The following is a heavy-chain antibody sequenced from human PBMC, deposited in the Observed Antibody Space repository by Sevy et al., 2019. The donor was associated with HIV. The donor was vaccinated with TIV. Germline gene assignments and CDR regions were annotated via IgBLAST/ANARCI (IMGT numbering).Heavy chain of an antibody. CDR2: ISYDGNIQ. Sequence: GGSLRLSCAASGLTFSTYGMHWVRQAPGKGLEWVAVISYDGNIQYYADSVKGRFTISRDNSKNTLYLQMNSLRAEDTAVYYCAREGFGSSSITPWYYYGMDVWGQGTTVTVSS. J-gene: IGHJ6*02. D-gene: IGHD6-13*01. CDR3: AREGFGSSSITPWYYYGMDV. CDR1: GLTFSTYG. V-gene: IGHV3-30*03.